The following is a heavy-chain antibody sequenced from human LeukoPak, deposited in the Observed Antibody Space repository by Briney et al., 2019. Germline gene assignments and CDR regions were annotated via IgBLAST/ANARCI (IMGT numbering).Heavy chain of an antibody. CDR1: GFTFSSYW. Sequence: GGSLRLSCAASGFTFSSYWMSWVRQAPGKGLEWVANIKQDGSEKYYVDSVKGRFTISRDNAKNSLYLQMNSLRAEDTAVYYCAKPLVGQWLDTFDYWGQGTLVTVSS. V-gene: IGHV3-7*03. CDR3: AKPLVGQWLDTFDY. J-gene: IGHJ4*02. D-gene: IGHD6-19*01. CDR2: IKQDGSEK.